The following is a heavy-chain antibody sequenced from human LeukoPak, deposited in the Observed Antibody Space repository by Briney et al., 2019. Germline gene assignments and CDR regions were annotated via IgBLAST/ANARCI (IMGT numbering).Heavy chain of an antibody. J-gene: IGHJ5*02. CDR2: INHSGST. CDR3: ARFYCTNGVCLIGFDP. V-gene: IGHV4-34*01. D-gene: IGHD2-8*01. CDR1: GGSFSGYY. Sequence: SETLSLTCAVYGGSFSGYYWSWIRQPPGKGLEWIGEINHSGSTNYNPSLKSRVTISVDTSKNQFSLKLSSLTAADTAVYYCARFYCTNGVCLIGFDPWGQGTLVTVSS.